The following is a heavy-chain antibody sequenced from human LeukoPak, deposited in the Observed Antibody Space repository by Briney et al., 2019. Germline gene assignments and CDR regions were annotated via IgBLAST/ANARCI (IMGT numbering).Heavy chain of an antibody. V-gene: IGHV3-43D*04. CDR1: GFTFDDYA. CDR3: AKDINGIALGYFQH. J-gene: IGHJ1*01. D-gene: IGHD6-19*01. CDR2: ISWDGGST. Sequence: GGSLRLSCAASGFTFDDYAMHWVRQAQGKGMEWVSLISWDGGSTYYADSVKGRFTISKDNSKNSLYLQMNSLRAEDTALYYCAKDINGIALGYFQHWGQGTLVTVSS.